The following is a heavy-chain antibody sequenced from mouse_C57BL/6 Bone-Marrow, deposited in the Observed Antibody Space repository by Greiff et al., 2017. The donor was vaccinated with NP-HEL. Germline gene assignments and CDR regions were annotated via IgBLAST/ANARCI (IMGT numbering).Heavy chain of an antibody. Sequence: EVQLQQSGAELVRPGASVKLSCTASGFTIKDDYMHWVKQRPEQGLEWIGWIDPENGDTEYASKFQGKATITADTSSNTAYLQLSSLTSEDTAVYYCTTLYYFDYWGQGTTLTVSS. CDR3: TTLYYFDY. V-gene: IGHV14-4*01. CDR2: IDPENGDT. CDR1: GFTIKDDY. J-gene: IGHJ2*01.